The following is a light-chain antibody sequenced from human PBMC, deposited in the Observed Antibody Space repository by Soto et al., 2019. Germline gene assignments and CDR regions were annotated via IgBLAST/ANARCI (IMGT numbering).Light chain of an antibody. J-gene: IGLJ2*01. V-gene: IGLV1-40*01. CDR1: SSNIGAGYD. CDR2: GNS. Sequence: QSVLTQPPSVSGAPGQRVTISCTGSSSNIGAGYDVHWYQQLPGTAPKLLIYGNSNGPSGVPDRFSGSKSGTSASLAITGLQAEDEADYYCQSYDSSLSVHVVFGGGTKVTVL. CDR3: QSYDSSLSVHVV.